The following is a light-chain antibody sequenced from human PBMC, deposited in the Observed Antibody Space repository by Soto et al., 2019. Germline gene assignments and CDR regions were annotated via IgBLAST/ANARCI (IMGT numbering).Light chain of an antibody. V-gene: IGLV1-44*01. CDR2: SNN. CDR3: ASWEDSLNGVV. J-gene: IGLJ2*01. CDR1: SSNIGSNT. Sequence: QSVLTQPPSASGTPGQRVTISCSGSSSNIGSNTVNWYQQLPGTAPKLLIYSNNQRPSGVPDRVSGSKSGTSDSLAISGLQSEDEADYDCASWEDSLNGVVFGGGTKLTVL.